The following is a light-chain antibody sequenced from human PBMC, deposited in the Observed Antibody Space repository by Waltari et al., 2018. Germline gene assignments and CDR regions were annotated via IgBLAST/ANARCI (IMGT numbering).Light chain of an antibody. CDR1: QSLSLY. J-gene: IGKJ1*01. V-gene: IGKV1-39*01. CDR2: AAS. CDR3: QQTYDTTWT. Sequence: DIQMTQSPSALSASVGDRLTITCRANQSLSLYVNWYQQKPGKAPQLLIHAASRLQSGVPSRFSCSGSVAEFTLTITNLQPEDFATYYCQQTYDTTWTFGQGTKVII.